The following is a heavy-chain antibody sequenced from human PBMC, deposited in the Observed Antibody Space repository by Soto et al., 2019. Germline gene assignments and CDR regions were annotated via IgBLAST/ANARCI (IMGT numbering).Heavy chain of an antibody. CDR1: GGSIRSGGYY. CDR3: ARDRLMATAGTARHYFGLDV. CDR2: IYYSGNT. Sequence: QVQLQESGPGLVKPSQTLSLTCTVSGGSIRSGGYYWSWVRQNPRKGLEWIGNIYYSGNTYSNPSLKSRLSISVDTSKTQFSLNLSSVTAADTAVYYCARDRLMATAGTARHYFGLDVWGQGTTVTVSS. V-gene: IGHV4-31*03. J-gene: IGHJ6*02. D-gene: IGHD5-18*01.